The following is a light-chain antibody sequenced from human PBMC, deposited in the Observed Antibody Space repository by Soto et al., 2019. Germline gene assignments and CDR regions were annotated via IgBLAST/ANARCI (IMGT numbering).Light chain of an antibody. V-gene: IGKV1-9*01. CDR3: QQLNSYPIT. J-gene: IGKJ5*01. Sequence: IQLTQSPSSLSASVGDRVTITCRASQGISSYLACYQQKPGKAPKLLIYAASTLQSGVPSRFSGSGSGTDFTLTISSLQPEYFATYYCQQLNSYPITFGQGTRLEI. CDR2: AAS. CDR1: QGISSY.